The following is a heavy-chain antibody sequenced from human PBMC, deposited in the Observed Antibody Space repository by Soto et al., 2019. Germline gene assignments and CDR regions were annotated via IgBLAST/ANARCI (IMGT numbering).Heavy chain of an antibody. Sequence: SETLSLTCTVSGGSISSSSYYWGWIRQHPGKGLEWIGYIYYSGSTYYNPSLKSRVTISVDTSKSQFSLKLSSVTAADTAVYYCAGYCSSTSCYTGTDYWGQGTLVTVSS. D-gene: IGHD2-2*02. J-gene: IGHJ4*02. CDR2: IYYSGST. CDR3: AGYCSSTSCYTGTDY. V-gene: IGHV4-31*03. CDR1: GGSISSSSYY.